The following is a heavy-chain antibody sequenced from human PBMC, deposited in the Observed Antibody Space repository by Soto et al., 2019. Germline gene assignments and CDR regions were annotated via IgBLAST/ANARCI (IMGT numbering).Heavy chain of an antibody. CDR3: ARAKRLVFFDY. CDR2: IYYSGST. CDR1: GGSISSYY. Sequence: PSETLSLTCTVSGGSISSYYWSWIRQPPGKGLEWIGYIYYSGSTNYNPSLKSRVTISVDTSKNQFSLKLSSVTAADTAVYYCARAKRLVFFDYWGQGTLVTVSS. J-gene: IGHJ4*02. D-gene: IGHD6-19*01. V-gene: IGHV4-59*01.